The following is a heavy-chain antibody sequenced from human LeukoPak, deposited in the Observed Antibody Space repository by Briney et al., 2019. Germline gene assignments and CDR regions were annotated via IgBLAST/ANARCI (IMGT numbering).Heavy chain of an antibody. D-gene: IGHD4-23*01. Sequence: PSETLSLTCAVYGGSFSGYYWSWIRQPPGKGLEWIGEINHSGSTNYNPSPKSRVTISVDTSKNQFSLKLSSVTAADTAVYYCARGPNYGGNSKDFDYWGQGTLVTVSS. CDR2: INHSGST. V-gene: IGHV4-34*01. CDR3: ARGPNYGGNSKDFDY. J-gene: IGHJ4*02. CDR1: GGSFSGYY.